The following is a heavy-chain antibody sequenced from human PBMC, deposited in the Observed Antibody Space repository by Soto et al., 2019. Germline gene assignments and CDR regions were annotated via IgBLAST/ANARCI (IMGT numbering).Heavy chain of an antibody. CDR3: ARATPNPRWYYYDRSGYYYGYYYYGMDV. D-gene: IGHD3-22*01. V-gene: IGHV3-30-3*01. CDR1: GFTFSSYA. Sequence: PGGSLRISCAASGFTFSSYAMHWVRQAPGKGLEWVAVISYDGSNKYYADSVKGRFTISRDNSKNTLYLQMNSLRAEDTAVYYCARATPNPRWYYYDRSGYYYGYYYYGMDVWGQGTTVTVSS. CDR2: ISYDGSNK. J-gene: IGHJ6*02.